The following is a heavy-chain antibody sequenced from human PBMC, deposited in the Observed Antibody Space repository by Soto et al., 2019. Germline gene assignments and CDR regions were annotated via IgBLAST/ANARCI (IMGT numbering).Heavy chain of an antibody. CDR1: GGSVNGYY. D-gene: IGHD1-26*01. V-gene: IGHV4-34*01. CDR3: ATRIMDFGLRSPPYDH. CDR2: INHTGGT. Sequence: SETLSLTCAVYGGSVNGYYWSWIRQPPGKGLEWIGEINHTGGTRYNPSLKSRVTMSVDTSKNQFSLRLSSVTAADTAIYYCATRIMDFGLRSPPYDHWGQGTQVTVSS. J-gene: IGHJ4*02.